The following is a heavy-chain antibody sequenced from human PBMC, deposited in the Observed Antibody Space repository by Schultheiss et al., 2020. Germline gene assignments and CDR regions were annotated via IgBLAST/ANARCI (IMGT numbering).Heavy chain of an antibody. J-gene: IGHJ6*04. CDR2: INTYTGEA. CDR3: ARSYYGNYADWYVDV. CDR1: GYTFTNNG. D-gene: IGHD3-10*01. V-gene: IGHV7-81*01. Sequence: VKLVESGPELKKPGETVKFSCKASGYTFTNNGMNWVQQAPGKGLKWMGWINTYTGEATYAADFKGRFAFSLETSASTAYLQINNLKNEDSATYFCARSYYGNYADWYVDVWGAGTTLTVSS.